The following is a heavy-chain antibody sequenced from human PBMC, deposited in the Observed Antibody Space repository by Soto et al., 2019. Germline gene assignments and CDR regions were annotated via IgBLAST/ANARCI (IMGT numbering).Heavy chain of an antibody. CDR1: GYTFTSYG. D-gene: IGHD4-17*01. CDR3: ARDTDDYGDYVFVSDYYYGMDV. CDR2: ISAYNGNT. Sequence: GASVKVSCKASGYTFTSYGMSWVRQAPGQGLEWMGWISAYNGNTNYAQKLQGRVTMTTDTSTSTAYMELRSLRSDDTAVYYCARDTDDYGDYVFVSDYYYGMDVWGQGTTVTVSS. V-gene: IGHV1-18*01. J-gene: IGHJ6*02.